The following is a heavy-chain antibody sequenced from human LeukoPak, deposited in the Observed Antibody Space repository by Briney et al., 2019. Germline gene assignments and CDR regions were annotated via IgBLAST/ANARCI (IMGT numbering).Heavy chain of an antibody. Sequence: QTGEPLRLFCAVSGFTFSRHGMRWVRHAPGEAREGVARITDESGNRNYGVSVKGRFTISRDNSKSTLDLRMTSLRAEDTALYYCARDGLWGWAQYDYWGQGILVTVSS. J-gene: IGHJ4*02. V-gene: IGHV3-23*01. D-gene: IGHD5-24*01. CDR2: ITDESGNR. CDR1: GFTFSRHG. CDR3: ARDGLWGWAQYDY.